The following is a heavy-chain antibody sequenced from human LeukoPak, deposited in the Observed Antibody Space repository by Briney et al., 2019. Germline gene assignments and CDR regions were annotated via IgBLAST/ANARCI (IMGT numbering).Heavy chain of an antibody. J-gene: IGHJ6*04. CDR3: AELGITMIGGV. Sequence: GGSLRLSCAASGFTFSSYSMNWVRQAPGKGLQWVSYISSSSRTIYYTDSVKGRFTISRDNAKNSLYLQMNSLRAEDTAVYYCAELGITMIGGVWGKGTTVTISS. CDR1: GFTFSSYS. D-gene: IGHD3-10*02. CDR2: ISSSSRTI. V-gene: IGHV3-48*01.